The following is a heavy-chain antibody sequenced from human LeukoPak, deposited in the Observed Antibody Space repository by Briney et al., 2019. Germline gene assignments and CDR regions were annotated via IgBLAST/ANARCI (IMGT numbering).Heavy chain of an antibody. J-gene: IGHJ3*02. V-gene: IGHV4-30-4*01. Sequence: SETLSLTCTVSGASISSITYYWSWIRQPPGKGLEWIGYIYYSGSTYYNPSLKSRVTISVDTSKNQFSLKLSSVTAADTAVYYCASSPYDPLGHDAFDIWGQGTMVTVSS. CDR3: ASSPYDPLGHDAFDI. CDR2: IYYSGST. CDR1: GASISSITYY. D-gene: IGHD2-8*01.